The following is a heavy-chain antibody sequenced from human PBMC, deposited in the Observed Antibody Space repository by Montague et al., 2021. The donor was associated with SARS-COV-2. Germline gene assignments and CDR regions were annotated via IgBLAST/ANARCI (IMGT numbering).Heavy chain of an antibody. CDR2: IYYSGST. Sequence: SETLSLTCTDSGGSISGYYWSWIRQPPGKGLEWIGYIYYSGSTKYNPFLESRVTVSVDRSKNQVSLKLSSVTAADTAVYYCARLLRSCTNGVCRTYYYAMDVWGQGTTVTVSS. CDR3: ARLLRSCTNGVCRTYYYAMDV. CDR1: GGSISGYY. J-gene: IGHJ6*02. V-gene: IGHV4-59*01. D-gene: IGHD2-8*01.